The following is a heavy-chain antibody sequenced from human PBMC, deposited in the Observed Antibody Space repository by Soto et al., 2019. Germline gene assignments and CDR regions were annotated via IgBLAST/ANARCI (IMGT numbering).Heavy chain of an antibody. CDR3: ARTLSVVATAYMDV. Sequence: PSETLSLTCTVSGGSISSYYWSWIRQPPGKGLEWIGYIYYSGSTNYNPSLKSRVTISVDTSKNQFSLKLSSVTAADTAVYYCARTLSVVATAYMDVWGKGTTVPVSS. V-gene: IGHV4-59*01. J-gene: IGHJ6*03. D-gene: IGHD5-12*01. CDR1: GGSISSYY. CDR2: IYYSGST.